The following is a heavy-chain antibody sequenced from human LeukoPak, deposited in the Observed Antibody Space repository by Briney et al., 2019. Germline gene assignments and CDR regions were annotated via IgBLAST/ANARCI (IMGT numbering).Heavy chain of an antibody. J-gene: IGHJ3*02. Sequence: SETLSLTCTVSGGSISSYYWSWIRQPPGKGLEWIGYIYTSGSTTYNPSLKSRVTISVDTSKNQFSLKLSSVTAADTAVYYCARQEDAFDIWGQGTMVTVSS. CDR3: ARQEDAFDI. CDR2: IYTSGST. CDR1: GGSISSYY. V-gene: IGHV4-4*09.